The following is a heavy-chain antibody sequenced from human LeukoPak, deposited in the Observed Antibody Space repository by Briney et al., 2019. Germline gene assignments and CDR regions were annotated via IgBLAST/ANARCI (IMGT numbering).Heavy chain of an antibody. CDR2: IYYSGTF. D-gene: IGHD2-2*01. CDR1: GGSISSSSYH. CDR3: ATDSTSWPNY. V-gene: IGHV4-39*01. Sequence: SETLSLTCTVSGGSISSSSYHWTWVRQPPGKGLEWIGSIYYSGTFYYNPSLKSRVTISVDTSKNQFSLRLNSVTAADTAVYYCATDSTSWPNYWGQGTLVTVSS. J-gene: IGHJ4*02.